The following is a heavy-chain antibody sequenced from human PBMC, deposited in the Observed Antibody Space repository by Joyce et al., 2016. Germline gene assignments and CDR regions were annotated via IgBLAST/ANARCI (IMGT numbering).Heavy chain of an antibody. CDR1: TYSFSSYG. V-gene: IGHV1-18*01. Sequence: QVQLVQSGAEVKKPGASVKVSCTASTYSFSSYGFTWVRQAPGQGLEWMGWISDDNGNTKYAHNLHDRVTMTTDTSTSTAYMDLGTLRSDDTAGYYCATDSRGVGGSFDYWGHGTLVSVSS. J-gene: IGHJ4*01. CDR2: ISDDNGNT. CDR3: ATDSRGVGGSFDY. D-gene: IGHD2-15*01.